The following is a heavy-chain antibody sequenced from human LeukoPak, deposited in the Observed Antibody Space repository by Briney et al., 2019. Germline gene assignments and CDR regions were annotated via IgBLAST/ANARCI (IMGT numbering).Heavy chain of an antibody. CDR2: ISGSGGST. J-gene: IGHJ6*03. D-gene: IGHD1-26*01. CDR3: AKEGEGSFGYYYYMDV. Sequence: GGSLRLSCAASGFTFSSYAMNWVRQAPGKGLGWVSAISGSGGSTYYADSVKGRFTISRDNSKNTLYLQMNSLRAEDTAVYYCAKEGEGSFGYYYYMDVWGKGTTVTVSS. V-gene: IGHV3-23*01. CDR1: GFTFSSYA.